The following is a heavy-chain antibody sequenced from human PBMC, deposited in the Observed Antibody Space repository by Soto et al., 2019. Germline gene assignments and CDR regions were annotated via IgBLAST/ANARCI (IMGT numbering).Heavy chain of an antibody. CDR3: ARVRGLGCSSTSCRDLDGFDI. D-gene: IGHD2-2*01. Sequence: SETLSLTCTVSGDSIGSYYGSWIRQPPGKGLEWIGYINFSGNTNYNPSLKSRITISLDTSKTQFSLKLDSVTAADTAVYYCARVRGLGCSSTSCRDLDGFDIWGQGTLVTVSS. CDR2: INFSGNT. J-gene: IGHJ3*02. V-gene: IGHV4-59*01. CDR1: GDSIGSYY.